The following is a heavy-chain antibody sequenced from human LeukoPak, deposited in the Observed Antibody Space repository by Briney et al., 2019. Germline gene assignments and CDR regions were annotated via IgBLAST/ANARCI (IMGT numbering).Heavy chain of an antibody. CDR1: GYIFIGYY. Sequence: ASVKVSCKASGYIFIGYYIHWVRQAPGQGLEWMGWINPRSGGTKYAQRFQGRVTMTRDTSINTAYVDLSSLISDDTAVYYCARADWFVGTTQYLDYWGQGTLVTVTS. CDR3: ARADWFVGTTQYLDY. D-gene: IGHD1-14*01. V-gene: IGHV1-2*02. CDR2: INPRSGGT. J-gene: IGHJ4*02.